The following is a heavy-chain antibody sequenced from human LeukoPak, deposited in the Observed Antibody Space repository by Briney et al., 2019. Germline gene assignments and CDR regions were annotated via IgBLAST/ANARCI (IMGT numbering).Heavy chain of an antibody. CDR2: IWYDGSNK. D-gene: IGHD6-13*01. V-gene: IGHV3-33*01. J-gene: IGHJ6*02. CDR1: GFTFSSYG. CDR3: ARDRGIAALYYYYYGMDV. Sequence: PGGSLRLSCAASGFTFSSYGMHWVRQAPGKGLEWVAVIWYDGSNKYYADSVKGRFTISRDNSKNTLYLQMNSLRAEDTAVYYCARDRGIAALYYYYYGMDVWGQGTTVTVSS.